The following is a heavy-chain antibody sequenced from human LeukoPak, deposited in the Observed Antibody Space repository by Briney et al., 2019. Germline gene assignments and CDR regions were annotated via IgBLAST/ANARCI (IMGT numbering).Heavy chain of an antibody. CDR2: IYYSGTT. CDR3: ARGGGVFDY. D-gene: IGHD2-8*02. J-gene: IGHJ4*02. CDR1: GGSISNYY. V-gene: IGHV4-59*01. Sequence: SETLSLTCSVSGGSISNYYWSWIRQPPGKGVEWIGYIYYSGTTNYNPSLKSRVTIPVDTSKGQFPLKLNSVTAADTAVYYCARGGGVFDYWGQGTLVTVSS.